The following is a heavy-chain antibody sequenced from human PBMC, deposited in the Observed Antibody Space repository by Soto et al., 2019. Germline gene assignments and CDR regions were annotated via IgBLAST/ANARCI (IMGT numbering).Heavy chain of an antibody. V-gene: IGHV1-18*01. Sequence: QVQLVQYATEGKKPGCSVKVSCKTSGYTFTNYGISAVRQATGHGLEWMGWVDALSGKTQFSHKVQGRATMTADTSTNIAYMDLRSLNSDDTAVYYCARILDEGRPADHWGQGTLVTVSS. D-gene: IGHD1-1*01. J-gene: IGHJ4*02. CDR2: VDALSGKT. CDR3: ARILDEGRPADH. CDR1: GYTFTNYG.